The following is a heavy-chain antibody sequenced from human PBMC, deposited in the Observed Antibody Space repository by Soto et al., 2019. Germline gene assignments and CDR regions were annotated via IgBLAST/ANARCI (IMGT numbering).Heavy chain of an antibody. Sequence: EVQLLESGGGLVQPGGSLRLSCAASGFTFSNYAMSWVRQAPGKGLEWVSGIRGSGGSTYYADSVKGRFTISRDNSKNSLYLQMTSLRVEDTAVYYCAKDQTSNSCYDHWGRGTLVTVSS. D-gene: IGHD2-2*01. V-gene: IGHV3-23*01. CDR2: IRGSGGST. J-gene: IGHJ4*02. CDR3: AKDQTSNSCYDH. CDR1: GFTFSNYA.